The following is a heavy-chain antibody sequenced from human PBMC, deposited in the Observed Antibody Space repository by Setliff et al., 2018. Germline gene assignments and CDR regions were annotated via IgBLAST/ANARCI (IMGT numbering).Heavy chain of an antibody. CDR1: GYSFTSYW. J-gene: IGHJ5*02. CDR2: IYPGDSDT. CDR3: ARHSDYGGNLYNWFDP. D-gene: IGHD4-17*01. Sequence: GESLKISCKGSGYSFTSYWIGWVRQMPGKGLEWMGIIYPGDSDTRYSPSFQGQVTISADKSISTAYLRWSSLKASDTAMYYCARHSDYGGNLYNWFDPWGQGTLVTVSS. V-gene: IGHV5-51*01.